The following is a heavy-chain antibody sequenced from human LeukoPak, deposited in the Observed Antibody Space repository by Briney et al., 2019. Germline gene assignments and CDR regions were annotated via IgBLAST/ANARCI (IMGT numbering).Heavy chain of an antibody. D-gene: IGHD2-8*01. CDR1: GGSISNSTYF. Sequence: SETLSLTCTVSGGSISNSTYFWGWIRQPPRKGLEWIGSIYYSGNTYYNPSLKSRLTISVDTSKSQLSLRLSSVTAADTTVYYCARGCTACLDGFGLWGQGTMVTVSS. V-gene: IGHV4-39*01. CDR2: IYYSGNT. J-gene: IGHJ3*01. CDR3: ARGCTACLDGFGL.